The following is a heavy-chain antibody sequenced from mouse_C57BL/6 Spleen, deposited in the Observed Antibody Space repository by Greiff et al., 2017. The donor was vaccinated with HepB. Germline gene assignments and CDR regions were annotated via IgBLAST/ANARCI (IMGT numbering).Heavy chain of an antibody. CDR3: ARLDSSGY. V-gene: IGHV1-50*01. J-gene: IGHJ2*01. CDR1: GYTFTSYW. CDR2: IDPSDSYT. D-gene: IGHD3-2*02. Sequence: VKLQQPGAELVKPGASVKLSCKASGYTFTSYWMQWVKQRPGQGLEWIGEIDPSDSYTNYNQKFKGKATLTVDTSSSTAYMQLSSLTSEDSAVYYCARLDSSGYWGQGTTLTVSS.